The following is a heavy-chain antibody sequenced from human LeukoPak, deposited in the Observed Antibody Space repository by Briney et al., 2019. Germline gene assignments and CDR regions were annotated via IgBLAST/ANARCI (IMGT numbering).Heavy chain of an antibody. D-gene: IGHD3-22*01. CDR3: ARDRNYDSSGYQNWFDP. V-gene: IGHV4-59*11. CDR1: GGSISSHY. Sequence: SETLSLTCTVSGGSISSHYWSWIRQPPGKGLEWIGYIYYSGSTNYNPSLKSRVTISVDTSKNQFSLKLSSVTAADTAVYYCARDRNYDSSGYQNWFDPWGQGTLVTVSS. CDR2: IYYSGST. J-gene: IGHJ5*02.